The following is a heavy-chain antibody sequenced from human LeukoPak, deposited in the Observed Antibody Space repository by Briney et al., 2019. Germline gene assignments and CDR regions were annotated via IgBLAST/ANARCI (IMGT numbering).Heavy chain of an antibody. J-gene: IGHJ5*01. Sequence: GGSLRLSRAASGFTFSSYAMSWVRQAPGKGLEWALVSSGNGGSTYYADSVKGRFIISRDNSKNTLYLQMNSLRAEDTAVYHCARDPAPQGWFDSWGQGTLVTVSS. CDR3: ARDPAPQGWFDS. CDR1: GFTFSSYA. V-gene: IGHV3-23*01. CDR2: SSGNGGST.